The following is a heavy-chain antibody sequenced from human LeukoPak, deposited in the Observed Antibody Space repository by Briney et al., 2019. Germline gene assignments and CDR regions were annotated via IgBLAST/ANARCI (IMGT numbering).Heavy chain of an antibody. CDR2: ISAYNGNT. D-gene: IGHD3-22*01. CDR3: ARTDSSGYYSPPVFDY. V-gene: IGHV1-18*01. CDR1: GYTFTSYG. J-gene: IGHJ4*02. Sequence: GASVKVSCKASGYTFTSYGISWVRQAPGQGLEWMGWISAYNGNTNYAQKLQGRVTMTTDTSTSTAYMELRSLRSDDTAVYYCARTDSSGYYSPPVFDYWGQGTLVTVSS.